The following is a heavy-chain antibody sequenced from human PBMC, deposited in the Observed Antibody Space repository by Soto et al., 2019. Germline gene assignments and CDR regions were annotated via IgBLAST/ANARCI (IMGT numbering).Heavy chain of an antibody. CDR3: ARGAYCSSTSCYLSGDFDY. V-gene: IGHV4-59*01. J-gene: IGHJ4*02. Sequence: QVQLQESGPGLVKPSETLSLTCTVSGGSISSYYWSWIRQPPGKGLEWIGYIYYSGSTNYNPSLKSRVTISVDTSKNQFSLKLSSVTAADTAVYYCARGAYCSSTSCYLSGDFDYWGQGTLVTVSS. CDR1: GGSISSYY. D-gene: IGHD2-2*01. CDR2: IYYSGST.